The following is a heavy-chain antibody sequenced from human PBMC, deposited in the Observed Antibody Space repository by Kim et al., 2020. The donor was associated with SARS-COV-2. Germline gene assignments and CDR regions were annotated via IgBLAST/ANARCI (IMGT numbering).Heavy chain of an antibody. Sequence: GGSLRLSCAASGFTFSSYWMSWVRQAPGKGLEWVANIKQDGSEKYYVDSVKGRFTISRDNAKNSLYLQMNSLRAEDTAVYYCARDHYDFWSGQRFDPWGQGTLVTVSS. CDR2: IKQDGSEK. J-gene: IGHJ5*02. V-gene: IGHV3-7*01. CDR1: GFTFSSYW. D-gene: IGHD3-3*01. CDR3: ARDHYDFWSGQRFDP.